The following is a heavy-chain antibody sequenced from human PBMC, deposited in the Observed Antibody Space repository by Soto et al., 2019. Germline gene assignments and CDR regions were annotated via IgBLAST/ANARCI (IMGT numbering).Heavy chain of an antibody. Sequence: EVQLLESGGGLVQPGGSLRLSCTASGFTFSRHAMTWVRQAPGKGLEWVSGLSDSGGSIYYEDSGKGRFTISRDNSMNTLYLQMNTLRAEDTAVYYCAKVSSSWYAGFFDLWGQGTLVTVSS. D-gene: IGHD6-13*01. CDR2: LSDSGGSI. V-gene: IGHV3-23*01. CDR1: GFTFSRHA. CDR3: AKVSSSWYAGFFDL. J-gene: IGHJ4*02.